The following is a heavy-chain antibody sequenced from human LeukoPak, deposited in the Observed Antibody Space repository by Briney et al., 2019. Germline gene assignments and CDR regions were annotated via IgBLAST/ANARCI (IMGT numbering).Heavy chain of an antibody. CDR1: GGSISSGDYY. CDR3: ARRYYYGSGSSLADAYYFDY. Sequence: SQTLSLTCTVSGGSISSGDYYWSWIRQPPGKGLEWIGYTYYSGSTYYNPSLKSRVTISVDTSKNQFSLKLSSVTAADTAVYYCARRYYYGSGSSLADAYYFDYWGQGTLVTVSS. J-gene: IGHJ4*02. CDR2: TYYSGST. V-gene: IGHV4-30-4*01. D-gene: IGHD3-10*01.